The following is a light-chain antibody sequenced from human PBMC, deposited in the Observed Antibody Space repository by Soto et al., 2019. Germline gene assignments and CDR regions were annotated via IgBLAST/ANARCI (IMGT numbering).Light chain of an antibody. V-gene: IGLV2-23*01. Sequence: QSALTQPASVSGSPGQSITISCTGTSSDVGSYNLVSWYQQHPGKAPKLMIYEGNKRPSGVSNRFSGSKSGNTACLTISGLQAEDEADYYCCSYAGSSTFYVFGTGTQLTV. CDR2: EGN. CDR1: SSDVGSYNL. CDR3: CSYAGSSTFYV. J-gene: IGLJ1*01.